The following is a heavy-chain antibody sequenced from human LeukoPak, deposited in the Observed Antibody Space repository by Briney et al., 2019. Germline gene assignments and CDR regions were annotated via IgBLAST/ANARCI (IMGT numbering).Heavy chain of an antibody. D-gene: IGHD1-7*01. J-gene: IGHJ5*02. CDR2: LIPMFGTT. CDR1: GGTFRYYA. CDR3: ARVAAGTTFMDNWFDP. Sequence: SVKVSCKTSGGTFRYYAIGWVRQAPGHGLEWMGGLIPMFGTTNYAQQCQGRVTITADESTTTSYMELSRLRFEDTAVYFCARVAAGTTFMDNWFDPWGQGTLVTVSS. V-gene: IGHV1-69*01.